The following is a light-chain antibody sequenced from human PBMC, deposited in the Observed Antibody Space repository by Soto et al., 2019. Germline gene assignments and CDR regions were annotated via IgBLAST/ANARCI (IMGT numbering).Light chain of an antibody. J-gene: IGKJ1*01. CDR2: WAS. Sequence: DIVMTQSPDSLAVSLGERATINCKSSQSVLYRSNNKNYLAWYQQKPGQPPKLLIFWASTRESGVPDRFSGSGSGTDFTLTISSLQAEDVAVYYCLQYLSMPRTFGQGTKVEIK. V-gene: IGKV4-1*01. CDR3: LQYLSMPRT. CDR1: QSVLYRSNNKNY.